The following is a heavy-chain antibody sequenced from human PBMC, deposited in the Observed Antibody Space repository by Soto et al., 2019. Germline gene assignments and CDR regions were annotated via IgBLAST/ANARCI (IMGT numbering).Heavy chain of an antibody. Sequence: GGSLRLSCAASGFTFSSYAMSWVRQAPGKGLEWVSAISGSGGSTYYADSVKGRFTISRDNSKNTLYLQMNSLRAEDTAVYYCAKTGYSSSWAPLYYYYYMDVWGKGTTVTVSS. V-gene: IGHV3-23*01. CDR1: GFTFSSYA. CDR2: ISGSGGST. D-gene: IGHD6-13*01. CDR3: AKTGYSSSWAPLYYYYYMDV. J-gene: IGHJ6*03.